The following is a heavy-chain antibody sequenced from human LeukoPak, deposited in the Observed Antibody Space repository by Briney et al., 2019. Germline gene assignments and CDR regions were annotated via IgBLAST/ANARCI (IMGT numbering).Heavy chain of an antibody. Sequence: PGGSLILSCAASGFTVSSNYMSWVRQAPGKGLEWVSVTYSGGSTYYADSVKGRFTISRDNSKNTLYLQMNSLRAEDTAVYYCARVLRLRGAFDIWGQGTMVTVSS. CDR2: TYSGGST. J-gene: IGHJ3*02. V-gene: IGHV3-66*01. CDR1: GFTVSSNY. D-gene: IGHD5-12*01. CDR3: ARVLRLRGAFDI.